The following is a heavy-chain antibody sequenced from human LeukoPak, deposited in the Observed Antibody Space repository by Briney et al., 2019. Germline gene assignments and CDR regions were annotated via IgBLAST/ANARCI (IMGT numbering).Heavy chain of an antibody. V-gene: IGHV3-74*01. CDR3: VRDFRSADY. J-gene: IGHJ4*02. CDR1: GFTFSIYC. Sequence: PGGSLRLSCAASGFTFSIYCMHWVRQAPGKGPMWVSRICPDGTVTNYADSVKARFSISRDNARNTVYPQMNSLRAEDTAVYYCVRDFRSADYWGQGTLVTVSS. CDR2: ICPDGTVT.